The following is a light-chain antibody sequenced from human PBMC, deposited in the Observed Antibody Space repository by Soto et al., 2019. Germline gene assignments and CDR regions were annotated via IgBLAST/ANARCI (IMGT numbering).Light chain of an antibody. CDR1: QSISSY. Sequence: DIQMTQAPSALSAYLGDVVTITCRASQSISSYLNWYQQKPGRAPDLLIYAASSLQSGVPSRFSGSGSGTDFTLTISSLQPEDFATYYCQKRSSTPLNCGGGTTWDI. CDR3: QKRSSTPLN. J-gene: IGKJ4*01. V-gene: IGKV1-39*01. CDR2: AAS.